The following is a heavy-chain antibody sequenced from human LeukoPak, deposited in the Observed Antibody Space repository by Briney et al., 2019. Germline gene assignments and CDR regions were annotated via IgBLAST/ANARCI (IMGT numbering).Heavy chain of an antibody. Sequence: KPSETLSLTCTVSGVSISSYYWSWIRQPPGKGLEWIGSIYYSGSTYYNPSLKSRVTISVDTSKNQFSLKLSSVTAADTAVYYCARLSWFGELLSFYFDSWGQGTLVTVSS. V-gene: IGHV4-59*05. J-gene: IGHJ4*02. CDR1: GVSISSYY. CDR2: IYYSGST. D-gene: IGHD3-10*01. CDR3: ARLSWFGELLSFYFDS.